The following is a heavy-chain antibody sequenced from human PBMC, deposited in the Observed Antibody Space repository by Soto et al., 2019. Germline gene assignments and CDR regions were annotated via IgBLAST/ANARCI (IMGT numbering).Heavy chain of an antibody. D-gene: IGHD3-10*01. Sequence: EVQLLESGGGLVQPGGSLRISCTASGFTFDNYAMAWVRQAPGKGLEWVAGISGSGDRTNYVDSVKCRFTISRDNSKNRLYLQMKSLRAEDTALYYCAKDYGVRGIMTNLFDSWGQGTLVAVSS. CDR1: GFTFDNYA. CDR3: AKDYGVRGIMTNLFDS. CDR2: ISGSGDRT. V-gene: IGHV3-23*01. J-gene: IGHJ5*01.